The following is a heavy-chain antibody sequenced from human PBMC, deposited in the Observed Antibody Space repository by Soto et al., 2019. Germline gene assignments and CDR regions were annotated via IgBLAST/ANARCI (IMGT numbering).Heavy chain of an antibody. CDR1: GFTFSTYS. CDR2: ISSRSDI. J-gene: IGHJ6*02. Sequence: PGVSLRLSCLGSGFTFSTYSINWVRQAPGKGLEWVSSISSRSDIYYADSVKGRFTISRDNAKNSVSLQMNSLRAEDTAVYYCAREYTAWPLAYGLDVWGQGTTVTVSS. V-gene: IGHV3-21*01. D-gene: IGHD2-2*02. CDR3: AREYTAWPLAYGLDV.